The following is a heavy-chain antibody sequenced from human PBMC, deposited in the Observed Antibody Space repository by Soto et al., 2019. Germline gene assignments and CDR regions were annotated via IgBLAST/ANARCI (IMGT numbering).Heavy chain of an antibody. CDR3: AKIVGGYETGLDY. Sequence: LRLSCAASGFTFSSYAMSWVRQAPGKGLEWVSAISGSGGSTYYADSVKGRFTISRDNSKNTLYLQMNSLRAEDTAVYYCAKIVGGYETGLDYWGQGTLVTVSS. V-gene: IGHV3-23*01. CDR1: GFTFSSYA. J-gene: IGHJ4*02. D-gene: IGHD5-12*01. CDR2: ISGSGGST.